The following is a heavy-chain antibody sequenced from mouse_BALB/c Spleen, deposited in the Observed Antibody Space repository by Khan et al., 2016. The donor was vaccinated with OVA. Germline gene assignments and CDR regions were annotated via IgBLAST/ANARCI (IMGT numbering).Heavy chain of an antibody. CDR1: GYTLTDYG. J-gene: IGHJ3*01. CDR3: SRSNGNYWFAY. V-gene: IGHV9-3-1*01. D-gene: IGHD2-1*01. Sequence: QIQLVQPGPELKKPGETVKISCKASGYTLTDYGMNWVKQAPGKGLKWMGWINTYTGEATYADDFKGRFAFSLATSANTAYLQINNLKTEDTATYFCSRSNGNYWFAYWGQGTLVTVSA. CDR2: INTYTGEA.